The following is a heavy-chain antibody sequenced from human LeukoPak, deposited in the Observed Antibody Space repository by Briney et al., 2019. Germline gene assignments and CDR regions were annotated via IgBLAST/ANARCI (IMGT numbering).Heavy chain of an antibody. D-gene: IGHD3-3*01. CDR2: IIPSFSTA. CDR1: GGTFSRYYA. J-gene: IGHJ6*03. V-gene: IGHV1-69*05. CDR3: ARGFFPPSYYMDV. Sequence: SVKVSCKASGGTFSRYYAISWVRQAPGQGLEWVGGIIPSFSTANYAQKFQGRVTITTDESTGTAYLGLSGLRSEDTAVYYCARGFFPPSYYMDVWGKGTTVTVSS.